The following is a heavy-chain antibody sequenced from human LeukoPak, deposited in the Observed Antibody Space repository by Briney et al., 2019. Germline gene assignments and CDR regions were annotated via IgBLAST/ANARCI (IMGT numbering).Heavy chain of an antibody. CDR2: ISSSSSHI. V-gene: IGHV3-21*01. CDR1: GFTFSTYT. D-gene: IGHD1-7*01. Sequence: GGSLRLSCAASGFTFSTYTMNWVRQAPGKGLEWVSSISSSSSHIYYADSVKGRFTISRDNAKNSLYLQMNSLRAEDTTVYYCARDVVGNLVGAFDIWGQGTMVTVSS. J-gene: IGHJ3*02. CDR3: ARDVVGNLVGAFDI.